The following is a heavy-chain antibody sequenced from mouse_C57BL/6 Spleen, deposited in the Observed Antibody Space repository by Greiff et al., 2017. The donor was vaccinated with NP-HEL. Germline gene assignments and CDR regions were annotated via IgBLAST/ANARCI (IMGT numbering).Heavy chain of an antibody. CDR1: GYTFTNYW. V-gene: IGHV1-63*01. J-gene: IGHJ4*01. CDR3: ARSTGRGPYAMDY. CDR2: IYPGGGYT. Sequence: LVESGAELVRPGTSVKMSCKASGYTFTNYWIGWAKQRPGHGLEWIGDIYPGGGYTNYNEKFKGKATLTADKSSSTAYMQFSSLTSEDSAIYYCARSTGRGPYAMDYWGQGTSVTVSS. D-gene: IGHD3-1*01.